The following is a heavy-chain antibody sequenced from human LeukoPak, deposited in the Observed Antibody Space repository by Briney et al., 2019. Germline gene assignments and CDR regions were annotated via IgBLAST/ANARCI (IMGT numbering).Heavy chain of an antibody. CDR2: ISANSGYI. Sequence: GGSLTLSCAASGFTFSDYYMSWIRQAPGKGLEWVSYISANSGYIKFADSVRGRFTISRDNAKNSLYLQMNSLRAEDTAVYYCARDVSRVVPAARYFDYWGQGTVVTVSS. J-gene: IGHJ4*02. CDR1: GFTFSDYY. CDR3: ARDVSRVVPAARYFDY. V-gene: IGHV3-11*06. D-gene: IGHD2-2*01.